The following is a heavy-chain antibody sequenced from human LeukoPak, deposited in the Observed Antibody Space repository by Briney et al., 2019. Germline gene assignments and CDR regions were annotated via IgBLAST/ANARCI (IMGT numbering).Heavy chain of an antibody. D-gene: IGHD2-2*01. CDR3: ARDSPVVPAAIFGFDP. V-gene: IGHV1-18*01. CDR2: ISAYNGNT. CDR1: GYTCTSYG. Sequence: ASVKVSCKASGYTCTSYGISWVRQAPGQGLEWMGWISAYNGNTNYAQKLQGRVTMTTDTSTSTAYMELRSLRSDDTAVYYCARDSPVVPAAIFGFDPWGQGTLVTVSS. J-gene: IGHJ5*02.